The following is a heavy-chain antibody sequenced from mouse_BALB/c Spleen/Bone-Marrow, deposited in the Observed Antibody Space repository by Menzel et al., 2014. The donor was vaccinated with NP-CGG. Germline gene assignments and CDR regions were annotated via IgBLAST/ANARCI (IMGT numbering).Heavy chain of an antibody. V-gene: IGHV2-9*02. D-gene: IGHD2-1*01. Sequence: QVQLKESGPGLVSPSQSLSITCTVSGFSLTSYGVHWVRQPPGKGLEWLGVICAGGSTNYNSALMSRLSISKDNSKSQVFLKMNSLQTDDTAMYYCARARSGNYYAMDYWGQGTSVTVSS. J-gene: IGHJ4*01. CDR1: GFSLTSYG. CDR3: ARARSGNYYAMDY. CDR2: ICAGGST.